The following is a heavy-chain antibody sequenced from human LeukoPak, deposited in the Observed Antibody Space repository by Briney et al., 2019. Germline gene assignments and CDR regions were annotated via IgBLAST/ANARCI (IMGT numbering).Heavy chain of an antibody. CDR1: GLTFSDYY. J-gene: IGHJ4*02. CDR2: INIGGTNT. V-gene: IGHV3-11*06. Sequence: GGSLRLSCAASGLTFSDYYMSWIRQAPGKGLEWLSYINIGGTNTHYADSVKGRFTTSRDNAKNSLSLQLNSLRVEDTAVYYCARGHYDVLAASYKWTPDYWGQGTLVTVSS. D-gene: IGHD3-9*01. CDR3: ARGHYDVLAASYKWTPDY.